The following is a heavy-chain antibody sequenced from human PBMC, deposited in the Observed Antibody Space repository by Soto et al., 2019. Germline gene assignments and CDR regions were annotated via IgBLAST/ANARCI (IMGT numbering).Heavy chain of an antibody. CDR2: INTAGSTK. V-gene: IGHV3-48*03. CDR3: VRDLLGSGGHFDY. Sequence: PGGSLRLSCAASGFTFSNFEMHWVRQAPGKGLEWVSYINTAGSTKYYAESVKGRFTISRDNSRNTVYLQMNSLRAEDTAVYHCVRDLLGSGGHFDYWGQGTPVTVSS. J-gene: IGHJ4*02. CDR1: GFTFSNFE. D-gene: IGHD7-27*01.